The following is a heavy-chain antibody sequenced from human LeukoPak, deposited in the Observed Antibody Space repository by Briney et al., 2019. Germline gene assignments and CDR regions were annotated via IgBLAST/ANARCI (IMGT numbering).Heavy chain of an antibody. CDR1: GFTFDDYA. CDR2: ISWNSGSI. J-gene: IGHJ4*02. V-gene: IGHV3-9*01. CDR3: ARSDSGQIDY. D-gene: IGHD5-12*01. Sequence: PGGSLRLSCAASGFTFDDYAMHWVRQAPGKGLEWVSGISWNSGSIGYADSVKGRFTISRDNAKNSLYLQMNSLRAEDTAVYYCARSDSGQIDYWGQGTLVTVSS.